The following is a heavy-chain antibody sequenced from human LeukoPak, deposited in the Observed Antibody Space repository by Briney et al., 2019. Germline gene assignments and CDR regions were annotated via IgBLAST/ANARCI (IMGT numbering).Heavy chain of an antibody. CDR2: ISYDEGKE. CDR1: GFTFTNHG. Sequence: GGSLRLSCAASGFTFTNHGLHWVRQAPGKGLEWVAVISYDEGKEYYADSVKGRFTISRDNSKNTMFLQMNSLRAEDTAVYYCARDLETIAGTIGYYYGLDVWGQGTTDTVSS. V-gene: IGHV3-30*03. CDR3: ARDLETIAGTIGYYYGLDV. D-gene: IGHD1-7*01. J-gene: IGHJ6*01.